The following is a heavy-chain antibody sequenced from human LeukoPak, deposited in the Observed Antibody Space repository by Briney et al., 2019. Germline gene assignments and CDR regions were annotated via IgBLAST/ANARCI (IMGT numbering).Heavy chain of an antibody. D-gene: IGHD2-2*01. J-gene: IGHJ5*02. CDR3: AQVQQRFCSNIICLSWFDH. CDR2: IYWNDDK. Sequence: KMSGPTLVNPTQTLTLTCTFSGFSLTTSGVGVGWIRQPPGKALEWLALIYWNDDKRYSPSLKSRLTITKDTSKNQVVLTMTNMDPVDTATYYCAQVQQRFCSNIICLSWFDHWGQGALVTVSS. CDR1: GFSLTTSGVG. V-gene: IGHV2-5*01.